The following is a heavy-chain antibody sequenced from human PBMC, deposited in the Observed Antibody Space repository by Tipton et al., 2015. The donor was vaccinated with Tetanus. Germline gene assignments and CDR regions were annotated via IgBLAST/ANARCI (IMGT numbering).Heavy chain of an antibody. Sequence: TLSLTCAVSGGSFSGHYWSWIRQPPGEGLEWIGEINPSGGASYNPSLKSRVTISVDTSKNQFSLKLTSVTAADTAVYYCVRGRGLGAYSFGFEYWGQGALVTVSS. D-gene: IGHD5-12*01. CDR3: VRGRGLGAYSFGFEY. CDR2: INPSGGA. CDR1: GGSFSGHY. J-gene: IGHJ4*02. V-gene: IGHV4-34*01.